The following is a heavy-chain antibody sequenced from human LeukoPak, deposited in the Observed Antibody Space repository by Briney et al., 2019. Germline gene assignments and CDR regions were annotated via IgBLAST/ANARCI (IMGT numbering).Heavy chain of an antibody. CDR3: ARDSSGWSFYFDY. Sequence: PSETLSLTCTVSGGSISSYYWSWIRQPPGKGLEWIGYIYCSGGTNYNPSLKSRVTISVDTSKNQFSLKLSSVTAADTAVYYCARDSSGWSFYFDYWGQGTLVTVSS. CDR1: GGSISSYY. CDR2: IYCSGGT. J-gene: IGHJ4*02. D-gene: IGHD6-19*01. V-gene: IGHV4-59*01.